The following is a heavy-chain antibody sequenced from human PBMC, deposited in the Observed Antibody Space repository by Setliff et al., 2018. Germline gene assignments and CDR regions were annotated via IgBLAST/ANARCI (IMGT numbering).Heavy chain of an antibody. Sequence: GGSLRLSCVASGFIFSNAWMSWVRQAPGKGLEWVGRIKSKADGGTADFAAPVKGRFTISRDDSKNTMSLQMNSLKTEDTAVYFCATRLGDFWGQGTLVTVSS. J-gene: IGHJ4*02. CDR1: GFIFSNAW. V-gene: IGHV3-15*01. CDR3: ATRLGDF. CDR2: IKSKADGGTA.